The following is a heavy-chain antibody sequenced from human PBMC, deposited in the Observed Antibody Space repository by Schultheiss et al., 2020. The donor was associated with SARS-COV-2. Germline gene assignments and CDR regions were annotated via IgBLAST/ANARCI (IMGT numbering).Heavy chain of an antibody. CDR1: AFSFSSYG. CDR3: AREGFRGVAIDY. CDR2: ISPSGTTT. D-gene: IGHD3-10*01. V-gene: IGHV3-48*02. J-gene: IGHJ4*02. Sequence: GGSLRLSCAASAFSFSSYGMNWVRQAPGKGLEWVGYISPSGTTTYYTDSMKGRFTISRDNARNSLFLQMNSLRNEDTAVYYCAREGFRGVAIDYWGQGTLVTVSS.